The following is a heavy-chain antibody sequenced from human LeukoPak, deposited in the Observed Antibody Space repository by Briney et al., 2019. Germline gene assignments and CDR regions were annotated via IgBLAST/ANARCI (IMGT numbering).Heavy chain of an antibody. D-gene: IGHD3-22*01. CDR1: GYSISGGYY. J-gene: IGHJ4*02. CDR2: MYHSGST. V-gene: IGHV4-38-2*01. CDR3: ARSSMTSASQVIDY. Sequence: SETLSLTCVVSGYSISGGYYWGWIRQPPGKGLEWIGSMYHSGSTYYNPSLKSRVTMSVDTSKNQFSLKLSSVTAADTAVYYCARSSMTSASQVIDYWGPGTLVTVSS.